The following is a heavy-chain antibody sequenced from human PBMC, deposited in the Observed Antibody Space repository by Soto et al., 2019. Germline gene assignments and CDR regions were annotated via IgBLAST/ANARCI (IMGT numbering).Heavy chain of an antibody. V-gene: IGHV3-30*18. D-gene: IGHD1-26*01. CDR3: AKDPTSGSSHPGYFDY. Sequence: GGSLRLSCAASGFTFSSYGMHWVRQAPGKGLEWVAVISYNGSNKYYADSVKGRFTISRDNAKNSLYLQMSSLRAEDTALYYCAKDPTSGSSHPGYFDYWGQGTLVTVSS. CDR2: ISYNGSNK. CDR1: GFTFSSYG. J-gene: IGHJ4*02.